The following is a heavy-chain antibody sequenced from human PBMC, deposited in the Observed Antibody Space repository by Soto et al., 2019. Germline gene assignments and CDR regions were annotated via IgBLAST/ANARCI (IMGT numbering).Heavy chain of an antibody. CDR1: GGSFSGYY. CDR3: ARGSGMTSFGVVIVFDP. V-gene: IGHV4-34*01. CDR2: INHSGST. Sequence: QVQLQQWGAGLLKPSETLSLTCAVYGGSFSGYYWSWIRQPPGKGLEWIGEINHSGSTNYNPSLKSRVTISVDTSKNQCSLKLSSVTVADTAVDYCARGSGMTSFGVVIVFDPLCQGTLVTVSS. D-gene: IGHD3-3*01. J-gene: IGHJ5*02.